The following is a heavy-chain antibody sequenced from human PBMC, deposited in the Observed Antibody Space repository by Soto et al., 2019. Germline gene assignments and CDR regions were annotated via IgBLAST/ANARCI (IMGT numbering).Heavy chain of an antibody. V-gene: IGHV4-59*11. CDR1: GGSISGHY. J-gene: IGHJ4*02. CDR3: ARVDSSGWAPDY. D-gene: IGHD6-19*01. CDR2: IFYSGST. Sequence: SETLSLTCTVSGGSISGHYWIWIRQPPGKGLEWIGYIFYSGSTNYNPSLKSRVTISVDTSKNQFSLTLSSVTAADTAVYYCARVDSSGWAPDYWGQGTLVTVSS.